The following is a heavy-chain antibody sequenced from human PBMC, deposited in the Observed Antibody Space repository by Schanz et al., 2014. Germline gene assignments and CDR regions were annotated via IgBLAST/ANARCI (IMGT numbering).Heavy chain of an antibody. J-gene: IGHJ5*02. CDR3: VRDERVISGVWFDP. D-gene: IGHD3-16*02. CDR1: GFTFSNNW. Sequence: LLVESGGGLVQPGGSLRLSRAASGFTFSNNWMHWFRQGPGKGLSWVARIDGEGSDTRYADSVKGRFTISRDNARNTVSLQMNSLRADDTAVYYCVRDERVISGVWFDPWGQGTLVTVSS. V-gene: IGHV3-74*01. CDR2: IDGEGSDT.